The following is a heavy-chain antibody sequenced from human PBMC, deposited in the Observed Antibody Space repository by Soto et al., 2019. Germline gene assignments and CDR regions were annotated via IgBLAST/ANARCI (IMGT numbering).Heavy chain of an antibody. D-gene: IGHD1-26*01. CDR3: ARSLGARTGYFDY. Sequence: ETLSLTCTVSGGSISSYYWSWIRQPPGKGLEWIGYIYYSGSTNYNPSLKSRVTISVDTSKNQFSLKLSSVTAADTAVYYCARSLGARTGYFDYWGQGTLVTVSS. CDR1: GGSISSYY. CDR2: IYYSGST. J-gene: IGHJ4*02. V-gene: IGHV4-59*01.